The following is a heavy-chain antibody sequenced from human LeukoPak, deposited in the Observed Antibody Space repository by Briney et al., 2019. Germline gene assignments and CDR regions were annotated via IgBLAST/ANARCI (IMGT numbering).Heavy chain of an antibody. CDR2: INQDGIEK. Sequence: GGSLRLSCAASGFIFSNYWMTWVRQAPGKGLEWVANINQDGIEKFYVDSVEGRFTVSRDNTKNSLFLQMHSLRAEDTGVYYCARGSSGYYCDHLQTWGQGSLVTVSS. CDR3: ARGSSGYYCDHLQT. V-gene: IGHV3-7*01. CDR1: GFIFSNYW. J-gene: IGHJ1*01. D-gene: IGHD3-22*01.